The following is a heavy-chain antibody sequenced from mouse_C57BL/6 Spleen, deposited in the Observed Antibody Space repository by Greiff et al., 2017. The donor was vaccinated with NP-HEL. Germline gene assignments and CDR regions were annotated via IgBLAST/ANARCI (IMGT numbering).Heavy chain of an antibody. J-gene: IGHJ4*01. D-gene: IGHD3-1*01. CDR2: IDPETGGT. V-gene: IGHV1-15*01. CDR3: TRGGYGAMDY. Sequence: QVQLQQSGAELVRPGASVTLSCKASGYTFTDYEMHWVKQTPVHGLEWIGAIDPETGGTAYNQKFKGKAILTADKSSSTAYMGLRSLTSEDSAVYYCTRGGYGAMDYWGQGTSVTVSS. CDR1: GYTFTDYE.